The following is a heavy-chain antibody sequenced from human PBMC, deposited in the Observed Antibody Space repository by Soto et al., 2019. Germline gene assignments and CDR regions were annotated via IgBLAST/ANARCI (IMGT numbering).Heavy chain of an antibody. CDR2: ISGSGGST. CDR1: GFTFSSYA. Sequence: EVQLLESGGGLVQPGGSLRLSCAASGFTFSSYAMSWVRQAPGKGLEWVSAISGSGGSTYYADSVKGRFTISRDNSKNTLSLQMSSLRAEDTAVYYCAKSCSGWYDAFDIWGQGTMVTVSS. V-gene: IGHV3-23*01. J-gene: IGHJ3*02. D-gene: IGHD6-19*01. CDR3: AKSCSGWYDAFDI.